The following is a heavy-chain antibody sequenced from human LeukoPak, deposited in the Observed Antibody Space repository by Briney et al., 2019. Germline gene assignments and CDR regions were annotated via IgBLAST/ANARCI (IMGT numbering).Heavy chain of an antibody. CDR2: FDPEDGET. Sequence: ASVKVSCKVSGYTLTELSMHWVRQAPGKGLEWMGGFDPEDGETIYAQKFQGRVTMTEDTSTGTAYMELSSLRSEDTAVYYCATTPYYYDSSGYVDYWGQGTLVTVSS. D-gene: IGHD3-22*01. V-gene: IGHV1-24*01. J-gene: IGHJ4*02. CDR3: ATTPYYYDSSGYVDY. CDR1: GYTLTELS.